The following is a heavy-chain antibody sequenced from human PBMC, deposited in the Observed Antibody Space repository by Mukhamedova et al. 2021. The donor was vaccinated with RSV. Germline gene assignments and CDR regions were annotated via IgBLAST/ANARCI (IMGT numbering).Heavy chain of an antibody. CDR3: ARGYCSTTNCYNTAFDI. Sequence: MHWVRQAPGKGLVWVSRINSDGSITSYTDSVKGRFTISRDNAKNTLYLRMNSLRAEDTAVYYCARGYCSTTNCYNTAFDIWGQGT. J-gene: IGHJ3*02. V-gene: IGHV3-74*01. CDR2: INSDGSIT. D-gene: IGHD2-2*02.